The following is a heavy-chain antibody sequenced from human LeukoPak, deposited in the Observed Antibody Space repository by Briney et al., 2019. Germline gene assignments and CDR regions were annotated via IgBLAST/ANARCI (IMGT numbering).Heavy chain of an antibody. D-gene: IGHD6-13*01. CDR1: GGSISSGSDN. V-gene: IGHV4-61*02. Sequence: TLSLTCTVSGGSISSGSDNWGWLRQPAGKGLEWVGRIYTSGSTHYNPSLKGRATISGDTPKNQFSLKLSSMTAAATAVYCCPGRDSNPDLQYYFDYWGQGTLVTVSS. CDR2: IYTSGST. CDR3: PGRDSNPDLQYYFDY. J-gene: IGHJ4*02.